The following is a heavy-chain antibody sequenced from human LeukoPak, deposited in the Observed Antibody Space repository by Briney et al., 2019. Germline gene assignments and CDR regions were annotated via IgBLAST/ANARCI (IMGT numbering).Heavy chain of an antibody. CDR1: GYTFTSYY. Sequence: ASVKVSCKASGYTFTSYYMHWVRQAPGQGLEWMGIINPSGGSTSYAQKFQGRVTMTRDTSTSTVYMELSSLRSKDTAVYYCARDRKLSSGWSEFDYWGQGILVTVSS. V-gene: IGHV1-46*01. J-gene: IGHJ4*02. CDR2: INPSGGST. D-gene: IGHD6-19*01. CDR3: ARDRKLSSGWSEFDY.